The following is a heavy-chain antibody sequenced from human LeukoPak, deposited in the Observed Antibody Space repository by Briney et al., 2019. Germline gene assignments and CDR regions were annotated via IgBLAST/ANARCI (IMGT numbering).Heavy chain of an antibody. Sequence: GGSLRLSCAASGFTFSDYWIHWVRQAPGKGLVWVSRINTDGSITNYADSVKGRFSISRDNAKNTLYLQMSSLRAEDTAVYYCARDRGPRTGFMVREAYDYWGQGTLVTVSP. CDR3: ARDRGPRTGFMVREAYDY. J-gene: IGHJ4*02. D-gene: IGHD3-10*01. CDR1: GFTFSDYW. CDR2: INTDGSIT. V-gene: IGHV3-74*01.